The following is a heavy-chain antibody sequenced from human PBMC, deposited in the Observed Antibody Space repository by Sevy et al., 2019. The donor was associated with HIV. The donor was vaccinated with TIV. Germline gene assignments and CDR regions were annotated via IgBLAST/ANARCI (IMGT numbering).Heavy chain of an antibody. Sequence: SETLSLTCTVSGGSISSSSYYWGWIHQPPGKGLEWIGSIYYSGSTYYNPSLKSRVTISVDTSKNQFSLKLSSVTAADTAVYYCALISDIVVVPAAGNMDVWGQGTTVTVSS. D-gene: IGHD2-2*01. V-gene: IGHV4-39*01. CDR1: GGSISSSSYY. CDR2: IYYSGST. CDR3: ALISDIVVVPAAGNMDV. J-gene: IGHJ6*02.